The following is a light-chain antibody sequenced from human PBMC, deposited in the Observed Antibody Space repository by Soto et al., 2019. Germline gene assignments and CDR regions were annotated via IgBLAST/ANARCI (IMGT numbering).Light chain of an antibody. CDR3: QRYDNRPLS. CDR1: QDIRNY. V-gene: IGKV1-33*01. CDR2: DAS. J-gene: IGKJ4*01. Sequence: IQMTQKQSSRSASVADTVTITSQASQDIRNYVNWYQQKPGKAHKLLIYDASNLETGVPSRFSGSGSGTDFTFTISSLQPEDIATYYCQRYDNRPLSSGGRTKADI.